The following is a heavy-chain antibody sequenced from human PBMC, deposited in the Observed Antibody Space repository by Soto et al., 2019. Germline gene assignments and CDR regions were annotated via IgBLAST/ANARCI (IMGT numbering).Heavy chain of an antibody. CDR1: GFTFSNAW. CDR2: IKSKTDGGTT. Sequence: GGSLRLSCAASGFTFSNAWMNWVRQAPGKGLEWVGRIKSKTDGGTTDYAEPVKGRFTISRDNSKNTLYLQMNSLKAEDTAVYYCARDGIAVAGTYSFDYWGQGTLVTVSS. CDR3: ARDGIAVAGTYSFDY. D-gene: IGHD6-19*01. V-gene: IGHV3-15*07. J-gene: IGHJ4*02.